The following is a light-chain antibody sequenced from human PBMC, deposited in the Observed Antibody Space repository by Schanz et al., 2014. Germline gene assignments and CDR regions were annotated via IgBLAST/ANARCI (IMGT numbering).Light chain of an antibody. J-gene: IGKJ1*01. V-gene: IGKV1-9*01. CDR1: QAISSS. CDR3: QQYNSGWT. Sequence: DIQMTQSPSTLSASLGDRVTITCRASQAISSSLAWYQQRPGKAPKLLIYAASTLQSGVPSRFSGSGSGTDFTLAISSLQPDDFATYYCQQYNSGWTFGQGTKVEIK. CDR2: AAS.